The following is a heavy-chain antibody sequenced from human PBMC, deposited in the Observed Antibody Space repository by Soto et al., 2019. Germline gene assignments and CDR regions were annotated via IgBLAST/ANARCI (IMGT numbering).Heavy chain of an antibody. CDR3: AREHRVADYGETKFDN. V-gene: IGHV4-34*01. CDR1: GGSFSGYY. Sequence: PSETLSLTCAVYGGSFSGYYWSWIRQPPGKGLEWIGEINHSGNTNYNPSLKSRVTISGDTSKKQFSLKLNFVSAADTAVYHCAREHRVADYGETKFDNWGQRTLVTVSP. D-gene: IGHD4-17*01. CDR2: INHSGNT. J-gene: IGHJ4*02.